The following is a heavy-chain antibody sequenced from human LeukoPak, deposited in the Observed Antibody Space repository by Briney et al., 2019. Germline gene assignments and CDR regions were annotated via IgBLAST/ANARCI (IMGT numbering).Heavy chain of an antibody. CDR2: IYYSGST. V-gene: IGHV4-59*08. J-gene: IGHJ5*02. Sequence: NPSETLSLTCTVSGGSNSSYYWSWIRQPPGKGLEWIGYIYYSGSTNYNPSLKSRVTISVDTSKNQFSLKLSSVTAADTAVYYCARLGPLIAAATVGWFDPWGQGTLVTVSS. D-gene: IGHD6-13*01. CDR3: ARLGPLIAAATVGWFDP. CDR1: GGSNSSYY.